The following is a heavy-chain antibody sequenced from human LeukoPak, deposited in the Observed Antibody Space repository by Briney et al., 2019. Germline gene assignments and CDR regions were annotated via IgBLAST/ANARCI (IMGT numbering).Heavy chain of an antibody. V-gene: IGHV4-38-2*02. J-gene: IGHJ1*01. D-gene: IGHD3-22*01. CDR2: IYYSGRT. CDR1: GYSISSGYY. Sequence: SSETLSLTCTVSGYSISSGYYWDWIRQPPGKGLEWIGSIYYSGRTYYNSSLKSRVSMSVDTTKNQFSLRLTSMTAADTAVYYCARRRYYDGSGYLDWGQGTLVIVS. CDR3: ARRRYYDGSGYLD.